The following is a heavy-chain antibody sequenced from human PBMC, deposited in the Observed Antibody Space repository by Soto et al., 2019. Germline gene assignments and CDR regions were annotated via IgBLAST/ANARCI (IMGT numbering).Heavy chain of an antibody. CDR2: IYYSGST. D-gene: IGHD3-16*02. V-gene: IGHV4-59*01. CDR3: ARDRVITFGGVISEAYFDY. J-gene: IGHJ4*02. CDR1: GGSISSYY. Sequence: SETLSLTCTVSGGSISSYYWSWIRQPPGKGLEWIGYIYYSGSTNYNPSLKSRVTISVDTSKNQFSLKLSSVTAADTAVYYCARDRVITFGGVISEAYFDYWGQGTLVTVSS.